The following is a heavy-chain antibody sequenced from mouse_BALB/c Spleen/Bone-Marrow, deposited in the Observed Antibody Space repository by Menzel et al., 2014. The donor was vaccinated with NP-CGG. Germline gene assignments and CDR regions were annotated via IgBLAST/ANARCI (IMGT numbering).Heavy chain of an antibody. D-gene: IGHD2-3*01. CDR1: GFDFSRYW. CDR3: ARRGYDGYWYFDV. CDR2: INPDSSTI. V-gene: IGHV4-1*02. Sequence: EVKLMESGGGLVQPGGSLKLSCAASGFDFSRYWMSWVRQAPGKGLEWIGEINPDSSTINYTPSLKDKFIISRGNAKNTLYLQMSKVRSEDTALYYCARRGYDGYWYFDVWGAGTTVTVSS. J-gene: IGHJ1*01.